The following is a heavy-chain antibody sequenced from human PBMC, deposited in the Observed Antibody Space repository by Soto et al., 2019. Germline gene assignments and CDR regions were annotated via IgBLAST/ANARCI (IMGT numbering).Heavy chain of an antibody. Sequence: QVQLQESGPGLVKPSETLSLTCTVSGGSISSYYWSWIRQPPGKGLEWIGYIYYRGSTNYNPSLKSRVTISVDTSKNQCSLKLSSVTAADTAVYYCARHKVRGVSHPWGQGTLVTVSS. CDR1: GGSISSYY. CDR2: IYYRGST. J-gene: IGHJ5*02. CDR3: ARHKVRGVSHP. D-gene: IGHD3-10*01. V-gene: IGHV4-59*08.